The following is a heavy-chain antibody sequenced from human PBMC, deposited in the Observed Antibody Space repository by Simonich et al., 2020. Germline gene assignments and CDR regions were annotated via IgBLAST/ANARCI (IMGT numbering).Heavy chain of an antibody. Sequence: GGGLVQPGGSLRLSCAASGFTFSSYAMSWVRQAPGKGLKWVSALSGRGGSTYYADSVKGRFTISRDNSKNTLYLQMNSLRAEDTAVYYCAKDLGERITMIVVVIDAFDIWGQGTMVTVSS. J-gene: IGHJ3*02. D-gene: IGHD3-22*01. CDR2: LSGRGGST. V-gene: IGHV3-23*01. CDR3: AKDLGERITMIVVVIDAFDI. CDR1: GFTFSSYA.